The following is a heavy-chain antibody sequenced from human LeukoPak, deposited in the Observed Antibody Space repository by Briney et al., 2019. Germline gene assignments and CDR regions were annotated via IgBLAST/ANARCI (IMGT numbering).Heavy chain of an antibody. CDR1: GYTLTELS. CDR2: FDPGDGET. J-gene: IGHJ3*02. V-gene: IGHV1-24*01. D-gene: IGHD2-2*01. Sequence: ASVKVSCKVSGYTLTELSMHWVRQAPGKGLEWMGGFDPGDGETIYAQKFQGRVTMTEDTSTDTAYMELSSLRSEDTAVYYCAAGYCSSTSCYAPHHDAFDIWGQGTMVTVSS. CDR3: AAGYCSSTSCYAPHHDAFDI.